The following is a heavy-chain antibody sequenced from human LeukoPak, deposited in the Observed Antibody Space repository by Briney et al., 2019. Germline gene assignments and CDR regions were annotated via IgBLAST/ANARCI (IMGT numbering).Heavy chain of an antibody. CDR1: GYSISSGYY. CDR2: IYYRGTT. CDR3: AREDEYDAWNEESSRDY. Sequence: PSETLSPTCAVSGYSISSGYYWGWVRQPPGKGLEWIASIYYRGTTYYKASLKSRLTVSRDTSKNEFSLKVRSVTVADTAVYYCAREDEYDAWNEESSRDYWGQGILVTVSS. J-gene: IGHJ4*02. V-gene: IGHV4-38-2*02. D-gene: IGHD3-3*01.